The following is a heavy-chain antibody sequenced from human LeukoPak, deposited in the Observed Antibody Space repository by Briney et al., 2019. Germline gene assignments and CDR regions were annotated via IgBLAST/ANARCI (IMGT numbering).Heavy chain of an antibody. CDR1: VFTVNSNY. CDR2: IYSVGST. Sequence: QPGGSLRLSCAASVFTVNSNYMTWLRQAPGKGLEWVSVIYSVGSTYYADSVRGRFTISRDNSKNTLYLQMNSLRAEDTAIYYCARNPSYSSSLYSGQGTLVTVSS. D-gene: IGHD6-19*01. J-gene: IGHJ4*02. CDR3: ARNPSYSSSLY. V-gene: IGHV3-66*02.